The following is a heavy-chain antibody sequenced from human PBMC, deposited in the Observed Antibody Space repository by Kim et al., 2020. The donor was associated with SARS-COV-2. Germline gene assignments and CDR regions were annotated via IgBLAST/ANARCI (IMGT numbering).Heavy chain of an antibody. D-gene: IGHD3-10*01. J-gene: IGHJ6*02. CDR1: GFTFSSYG. CDR3: ARERITMVRGVIRYYGMDV. CDR2: IWYDGSNK. Sequence: GGSLRLSCAASGFTFSSYGMHWVRQAPGKGLEWVAVIWYDGSNKYYADSVKGRFTISRDNSKNTLYLQMNSLRAEDTAVYYCARERITMVRGVIRYYGMDVWGQGTTVTVSS. V-gene: IGHV3-33*01.